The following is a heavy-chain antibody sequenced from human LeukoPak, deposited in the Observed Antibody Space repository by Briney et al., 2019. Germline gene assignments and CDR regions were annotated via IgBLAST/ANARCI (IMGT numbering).Heavy chain of an antibody. CDR2: ISAYNGNT. J-gene: IGHJ6*03. D-gene: IGHD6-19*01. V-gene: IGHV1-18*01. CDR1: GYTFTSCG. CDR3: ARGPWIGSSGWYNYYYMDV. Sequence: ASVKVSCKASGYTFTSCGISWVRQAPGQGLEWMGWISAYNGNTNYAQKLQGRVTMTTDTSTSTAYMELRSLRSDDTAVYYCARGPWIGSSGWYNYYYMDVWGKGTTVTVSS.